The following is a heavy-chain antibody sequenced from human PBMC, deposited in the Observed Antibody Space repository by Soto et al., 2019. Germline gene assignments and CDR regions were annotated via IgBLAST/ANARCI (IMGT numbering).Heavy chain of an antibody. V-gene: IGHV3-30*18. Sequence: PGGSLRLSCATSGFTFSSHGMHWVRQAPGKGLEWVAVISYDAENKYYADSVKGRFTISRDNSKNTLHLQMNSLRAEDTAVYYCAKDRPYYDTIGFDDAFDCWGQGTLVTVSS. J-gene: IGHJ4*02. D-gene: IGHD3-22*01. CDR3: AKDRPYYDTIGFDDAFDC. CDR2: ISYDAENK. CDR1: GFTFSSHG.